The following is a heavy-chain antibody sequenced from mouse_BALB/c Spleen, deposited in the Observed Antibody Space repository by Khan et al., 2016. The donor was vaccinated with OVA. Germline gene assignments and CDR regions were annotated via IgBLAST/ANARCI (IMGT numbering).Heavy chain of an antibody. J-gene: IGHJ1*01. CDR3: ARGASYWYFDV. V-gene: IGHV9-1*02. Sequence: QIQLVQSGPELKKPGETVKISCKASGYTFTNYGMNWVKQAPGKGLKWMGWINTYTGEPTYTDDFKGRFAFSLETSASTAYLQINSLKNEDMATYFCARGASYWYFDVWGAGTTVSVSP. CDR2: INTYTGEP. CDR1: GYTFTNYG.